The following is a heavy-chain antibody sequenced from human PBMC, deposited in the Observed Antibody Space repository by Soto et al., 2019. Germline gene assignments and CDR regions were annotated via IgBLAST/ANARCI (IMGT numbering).Heavy chain of an antibody. CDR1: GFTFSSYW. Sequence: EVQLVESGGGLVQPGGSLRLSCAASGFTFSSYWMHWVRQAPGKGLVWVSRINSDGSITNYADSVKGRFTISRDNAKNTLFLQMNSLRAEDTAVYYCARGYNYGLDYWGQGTLVTVSS. CDR2: INSDGSIT. V-gene: IGHV3-74*01. J-gene: IGHJ4*02. CDR3: ARGYNYGLDY. D-gene: IGHD5-18*01.